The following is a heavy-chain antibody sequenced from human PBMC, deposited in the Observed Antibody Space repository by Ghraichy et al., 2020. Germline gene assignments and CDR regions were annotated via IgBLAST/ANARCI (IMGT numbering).Heavy chain of an antibody. V-gene: IGHV1-18*01. CDR3: ARGGPYCGGDCYFRVVGATSAFDY. CDR1: GYTFTSYG. CDR2: ISAYNGNT. J-gene: IGHJ4*02. Sequence: ASVKVSCKASGYTFTSYGISWVRQAPGQGLEWMGWISAYNGNTNYAQKLQGRVTMTTDTSTSTAYMELRSLRSDDTAVYYCARGGPYCGGDCYFRVVGATSAFDYWGQGTLVTVSS. D-gene: IGHD2-21*01.